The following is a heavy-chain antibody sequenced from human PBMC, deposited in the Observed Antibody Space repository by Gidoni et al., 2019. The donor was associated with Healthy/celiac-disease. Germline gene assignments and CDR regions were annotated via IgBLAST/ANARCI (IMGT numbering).Heavy chain of an antibody. CDR3: TTGGHIVATMDYFDY. Sequence: EVQLVESGGGLVKPGGSLRLSCAASGFTFSHAWLSWVRQAPGKGLEWVGRIKSKTDGGTTDYAAPVKGRFTISRDDSKNTLYLQMNSLKTEDTAVYYCTTGGHIVATMDYFDYWGQGTLVTVSS. D-gene: IGHD5-12*01. CDR1: GFTFSHAW. J-gene: IGHJ4*02. V-gene: IGHV3-15*01. CDR2: IKSKTDGGTT.